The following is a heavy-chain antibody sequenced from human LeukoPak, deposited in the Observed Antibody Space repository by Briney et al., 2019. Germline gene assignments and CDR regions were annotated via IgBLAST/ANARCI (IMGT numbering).Heavy chain of an antibody. CDR3: ARDKAAGGTFFDY. V-gene: IGHV3-7*01. Sequence: GGSLRLSCAASGFTFSNYYMAWARQAPGKGLEWVANIKQDGTEKYYVESVKGRFTISRDNARNSLYLQMNSLRAEDTAVYYCARDKAAGGTFFDYWGQGILVTVSS. CDR2: IKQDGTEK. CDR1: GFTFSNYY. D-gene: IGHD6-13*01. J-gene: IGHJ4*02.